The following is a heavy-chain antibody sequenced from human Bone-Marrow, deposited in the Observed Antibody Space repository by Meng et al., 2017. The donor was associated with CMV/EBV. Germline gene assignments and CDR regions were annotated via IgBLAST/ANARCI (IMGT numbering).Heavy chain of an antibody. Sequence: SETLSLTCNVSGASLGSYYWSWIRQSPGKGLEWIGYVYYSGCADYNPSLKSRLTISVDTSKNQPSLRLSSVTAAATAVYYCARASYDSSGYSYYFDQWGQGTLVTVSS. CDR2: VYYSGCA. V-gene: IGHV4-59*01. D-gene: IGHD3-22*01. CDR3: ARASYDSSGYSYYFDQ. CDR1: GASLGSYY. J-gene: IGHJ4*02.